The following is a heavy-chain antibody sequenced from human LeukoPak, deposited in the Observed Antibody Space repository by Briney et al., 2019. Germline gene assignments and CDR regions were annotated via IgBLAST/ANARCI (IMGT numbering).Heavy chain of an antibody. V-gene: IGHV1-2*02. J-gene: IGHJ4*02. CDR1: GYTFTGYY. CDR3: ARDGERRTPAAAGNGEVDY. D-gene: IGHD6-13*01. CDR2: INPNSGDT. Sequence: ASVKDSFRASGYTFTGYYIHWVRQAPGQGLEWMGWINPNSGDTYYAQMFQGRVTMTRDTSISTGYMELRSLRSDDTAVYYCARDGERRTPAAAGNGEVDYWGQGTLVTVSS.